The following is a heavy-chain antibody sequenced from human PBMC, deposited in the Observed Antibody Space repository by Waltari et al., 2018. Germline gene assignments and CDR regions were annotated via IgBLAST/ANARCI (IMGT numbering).Heavy chain of an antibody. CDR1: GGSISSSSYY. V-gene: IGHV4-39*01. D-gene: IGHD3-3*01. CDR2: IYYSGST. J-gene: IGHJ4*02. Sequence: QLQLQESGPGLVKPSETLSLTCTVSGGSISSSSYYWGWIRQPPGKGLEWIGSIYYSGSTYYNPSLKSRVTISVDTSKNQFSLKLSSVTAADTAVYYCARHGIDYDFWSGPSAPFDYWGQGTLVTVSS. CDR3: ARHGIDYDFWSGPSAPFDY.